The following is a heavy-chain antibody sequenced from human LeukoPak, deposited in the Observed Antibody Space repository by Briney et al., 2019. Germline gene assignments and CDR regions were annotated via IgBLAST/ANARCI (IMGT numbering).Heavy chain of an antibody. CDR1: GYTFTSYY. J-gene: IGHJ4*02. CDR2: INPSGGST. CDR3: ATSVVVVAALDY. D-gene: IGHD2-15*01. V-gene: IGHV1-46*01. Sequence: VKVXCKASGYTFTSYYMHWVRQAPGQGLEWMGIINPSGGSTSYAQKFQGRVTMTRDTSTSTVYMELSSLRSEDTAVYYCATSVVVVAALDYWGQGTLVTVSS.